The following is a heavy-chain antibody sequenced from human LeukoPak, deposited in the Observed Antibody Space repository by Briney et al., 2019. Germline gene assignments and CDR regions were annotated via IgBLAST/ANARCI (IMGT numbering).Heavy chain of an antibody. Sequence: KSGGSXXLSXAXSGFTFNNAWMSWVRQAAGKGLELLRRIKSKTSCPTTDYAAPVKGIFTISRDDSKKTLYLQMNGLKTEDTAVYYCTTMDFWWGQGTLVTVSS. J-gene: IGHJ4*02. V-gene: IGHV3-15*01. CDR3: TTMDFW. CDR2: IKSKTSCPTT. CDR1: GFTFNNAW. D-gene: IGHD3-3*01.